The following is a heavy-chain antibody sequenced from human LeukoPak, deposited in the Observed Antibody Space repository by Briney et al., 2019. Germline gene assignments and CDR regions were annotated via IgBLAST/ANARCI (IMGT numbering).Heavy chain of an antibody. J-gene: IGHJ5*02. CDR1: GGPFSGYY. CDR2: INHSGST. D-gene: IGHD3-10*01. CDR3: ARGWYYGSGSYYSFVTKNWFDP. Sequence: SETLSLTCAVYGGPFSGYYWSWIRQPPGKGLEWIGEINHSGSTNYNPSLKSRVTISVDTSKNQFSLKLSSVTAADTAVYYCARGWYYGSGSYYSFVTKNWFDPWGQGTLVTVSS. V-gene: IGHV4-34*01.